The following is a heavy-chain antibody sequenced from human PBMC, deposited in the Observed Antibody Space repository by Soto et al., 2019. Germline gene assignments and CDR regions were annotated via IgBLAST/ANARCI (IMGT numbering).Heavy chain of an antibody. CDR1: GGSISSYY. CDR3: ARDNKYYYYGMDV. CDR2: INHSGST. Sequence: SETLSLTCTVSGGSISSYYWSWIRQPPGKGLEWIGYINHSGSTNYNPSLKSRVTISVDRSKNQFSLKLSSVTAADTAVYYCARDNKYYYYGMDVWGQGTTVTVSS. V-gene: IGHV4-59*12. J-gene: IGHJ6*02.